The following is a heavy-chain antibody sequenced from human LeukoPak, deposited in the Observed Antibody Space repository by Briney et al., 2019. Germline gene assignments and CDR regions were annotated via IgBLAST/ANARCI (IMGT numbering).Heavy chain of an antibody. J-gene: IGHJ6*02. D-gene: IGHD4-17*01. CDR3: AREATLNTVTRGHRGMDV. Sequence: GGSLRLSCAASGFTFSDYYMSWIRQAPGKGLEWVSYISSSSSYTNYADSVKGRFTIPRDNAKNSLYLQMNSLRAEDTAVYYCAREATLNTVTRGHRGMDVWGQGTTVTVSS. CDR1: GFTFSDYY. V-gene: IGHV3-11*05. CDR2: ISSSSSYT.